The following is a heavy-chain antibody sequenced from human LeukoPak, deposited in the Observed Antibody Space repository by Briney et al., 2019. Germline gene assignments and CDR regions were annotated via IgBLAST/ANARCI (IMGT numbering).Heavy chain of an antibody. Sequence: QPGGSLRLSCAASGFTFSSYAMRWVRQAPGKGLEWVSAISGSGGSTYYADSVKGRFTISRDNSKNTLYLQMNSLRAEDTAVYYCAKDHGYSSFFDYWGQGTLVTVSP. V-gene: IGHV3-23*01. CDR1: GFTFSSYA. CDR2: ISGSGGST. CDR3: AKDHGYSSFFDY. J-gene: IGHJ4*02. D-gene: IGHD5-18*01.